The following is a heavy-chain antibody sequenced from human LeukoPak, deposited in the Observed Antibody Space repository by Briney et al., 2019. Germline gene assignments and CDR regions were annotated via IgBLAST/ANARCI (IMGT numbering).Heavy chain of an antibody. CDR2: IYYSGST. V-gene: IGHV4-30-4*08. CDR3: ARAGLYGSLLDY. Sequence: SQALSLTCTVSGGSISSGDYYWSGIRQPPGKGLEWIGYIYYSGSTYYNPSLKSRVTISVDTSKNQFSLKLSSVTAADTAVYYCARAGLYGSLLDYWGQGTLVTVSS. D-gene: IGHD4-17*01. J-gene: IGHJ4*02. CDR1: GGSISSGDYY.